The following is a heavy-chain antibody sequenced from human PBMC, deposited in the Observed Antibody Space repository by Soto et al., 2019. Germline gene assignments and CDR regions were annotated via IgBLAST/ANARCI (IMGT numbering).Heavy chain of an antibody. CDR2: INAGNGNT. CDR1: GYTFSNYA. J-gene: IGHJ6*02. D-gene: IGHD2-2*01. V-gene: IGHV1-3*01. CDR3: ARVYCSTPTCYGYYAMDV. Sequence: ASVKVSCKASGYTFSNYAMHWVRQAPGQRLEWMGWINAGNGNTKYSQNLQGRVAITRDTSASTAYVELSSLRSEDTAVYYCARVYCSTPTCYGYYAMDVWGQGTPVTVYS.